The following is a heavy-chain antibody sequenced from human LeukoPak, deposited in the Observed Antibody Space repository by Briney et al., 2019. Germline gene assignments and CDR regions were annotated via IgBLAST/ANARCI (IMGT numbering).Heavy chain of an antibody. Sequence: PSETLSLTCAVSGRSISSSNWWSWVRQPPGKGLEWIGEIYHSGSTNYNPSLKSRVTISVDKSKNQFSLKLSSVTAADTAVYYCARGFVAVPAAMRTYDYYYGMDVWGQGTTVTVSS. CDR1: GRSISSSNW. CDR3: ARGFVAVPAAMRTYDYYYGMDV. D-gene: IGHD2-2*01. V-gene: IGHV4-4*02. CDR2: IYHSGST. J-gene: IGHJ6*02.